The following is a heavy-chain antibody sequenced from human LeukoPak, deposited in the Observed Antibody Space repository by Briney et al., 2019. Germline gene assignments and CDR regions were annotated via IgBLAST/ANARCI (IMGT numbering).Heavy chain of an antibody. CDR1: GFTFSSYA. J-gene: IGHJ6*02. V-gene: IGHV3-23*01. D-gene: IGHD3-3*01. CDR3: AKGSSGLLYDYYYGMDV. CDR2: ISGSGGST. Sequence: PGGSLRLSCAASGFTFSSYAMSWVRQAPGKGLEWVSAISGSGGSTYYADSVKGRFTISRDNSKNTLYLQMNSLRAGDTAVYYCAKGSSGLLYDYYYGMDVWGQGTTVTVSS.